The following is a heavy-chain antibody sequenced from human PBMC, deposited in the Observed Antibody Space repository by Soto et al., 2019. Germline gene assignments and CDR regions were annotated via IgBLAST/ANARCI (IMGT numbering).Heavy chain of an antibody. CDR1: GFTFSSYG. V-gene: IGHV3-30*03. J-gene: IGHJ6*02. D-gene: IGHD3-9*01. Sequence: GGSLRLSCAASGFTFSSYGMHWVRQAPGKGLEWVAVISYDGSNKYYADSVKGRFTISRDNSKNTLYLQMNSLRAEDTAVYYCARSYYDILTGYYNYYGMDVWGQGTTVTVSS. CDR2: ISYDGSNK. CDR3: ARSYYDILTGYYNYYGMDV.